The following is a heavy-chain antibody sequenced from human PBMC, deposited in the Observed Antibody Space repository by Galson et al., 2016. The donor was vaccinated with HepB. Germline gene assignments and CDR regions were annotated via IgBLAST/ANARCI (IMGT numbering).Heavy chain of an antibody. CDR1: GFTFSDAW. D-gene: IGHD3-10*01. CDR2: ISTDGSNK. J-gene: IGHJ5*02. V-gene: IGHV3-30*03. Sequence: SLRLSCAASGFTFSDAWMSWVRQAPGKGLEWVTAISTDGSNKFYADSVQGRFTISRDNSKDTLYLQMDSLRPEDTAVYYCARAFGQLWLGDPWGQGTLVIVSS. CDR3: ARAFGQLWLGDP.